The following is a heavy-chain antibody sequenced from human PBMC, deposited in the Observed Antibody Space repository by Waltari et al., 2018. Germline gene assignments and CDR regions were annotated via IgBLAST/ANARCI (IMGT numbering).Heavy chain of an antibody. V-gene: IGHV3-30*02. Sequence: QVQLVESGGGVVQPGGSLRLSCAASGFTFRSYGMHWVRQAPGKGLEWVAFIRYDGSNKYYADSVKGRFTISRDNSKNTLYLQMNSLRAEDTAVYYCAKEDHYDYIWGSYRQYYMDVWGKGTTVTVSS. CDR3: AKEDHYDYIWGSYRQYYMDV. CDR2: IRYDGSNK. D-gene: IGHD3-16*02. CDR1: GFTFRSYG. J-gene: IGHJ6*03.